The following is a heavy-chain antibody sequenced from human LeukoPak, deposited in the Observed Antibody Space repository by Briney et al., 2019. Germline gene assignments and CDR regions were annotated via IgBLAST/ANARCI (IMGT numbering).Heavy chain of an antibody. D-gene: IGHD3-3*01. CDR2: ISGSGGST. Sequence: HPGGSLRLSCAASGFTFSSYAMSWVRQAPGKGLEWASAISGSGGSTYYADSVKGRFTISRDNAKNSLYLQMNSLRAEDTAVYYCARDRAAITIFGVVPFDYWGQGTLVTVSS. V-gene: IGHV3-23*01. CDR1: GFTFSSYA. CDR3: ARDRAAITIFGVVPFDY. J-gene: IGHJ4*02.